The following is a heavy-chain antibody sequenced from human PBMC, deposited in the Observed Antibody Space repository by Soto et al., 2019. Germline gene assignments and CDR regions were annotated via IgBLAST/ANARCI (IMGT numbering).Heavy chain of an antibody. CDR3: ARDGNRYSSSWYDGFDP. Sequence: QVQLVESGGGVVQPGRSLRLSCAASGFTFSSYGMHWVRQAPGKGLEWVAVIWYDGSNKYYADSVKGRFTISRDNSKNTLYLQMNSLRAEDTAVYYCARDGNRYSSSWYDGFDPWGQGTLVTVSS. CDR2: IWYDGSNK. D-gene: IGHD6-13*01. J-gene: IGHJ5*02. CDR1: GFTFSSYG. V-gene: IGHV3-33*01.